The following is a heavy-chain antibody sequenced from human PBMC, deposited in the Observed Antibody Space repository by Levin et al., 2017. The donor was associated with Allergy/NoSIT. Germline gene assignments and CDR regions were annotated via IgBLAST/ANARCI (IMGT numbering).Heavy chain of an antibody. D-gene: IGHD2-15*01. V-gene: IGHV3-7*01. CDR2: IKRDGSEI. J-gene: IGHJ4*02. CDR1: GFTFSTYY. CDR3: ARRKWSPYFDY. Sequence: GGSLRLSCAASGFTFSTYYMGWVRQAPGKGLEWVANIKRDGSEINYLDSVKGRFTISRDNAKNSLFLQMNSLRAEDTAVYYCARRKWSPYFDYWGQGTLVTFSS.